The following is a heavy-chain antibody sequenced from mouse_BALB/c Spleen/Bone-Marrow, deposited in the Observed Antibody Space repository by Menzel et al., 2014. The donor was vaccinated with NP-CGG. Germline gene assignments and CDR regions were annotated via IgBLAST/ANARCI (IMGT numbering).Heavy chain of an antibody. Sequence: VQLQQSGAELAKPGASVKMSCKASGYTFTSYWMHWVKQRPGQGLEWIGYINPSTGYTEYNQKFKDKATLTADKSSSTAYMQLSSLTSEDSAVHFCARGRFAYWGQGTLVTVSA. J-gene: IGHJ3*01. CDR1: GYTFTSYW. CDR2: INPSTGYT. CDR3: ARGRFAY. V-gene: IGHV1-7*01.